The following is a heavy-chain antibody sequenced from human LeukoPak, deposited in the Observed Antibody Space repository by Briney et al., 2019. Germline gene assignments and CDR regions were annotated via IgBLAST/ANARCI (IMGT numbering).Heavy chain of an antibody. Sequence: GGSLRLSCAASGFTFSSYGMHWVRQAPGKGLEWVAVIWYDGGNKYYADSVKGRFSISRDNSKSTLYPQMNTLRAEDTAVYYCARGPSYCGGDCYPQYWGQGTLVTVSS. D-gene: IGHD2-21*02. CDR1: GFTFSSYG. J-gene: IGHJ4*02. V-gene: IGHV3-33*01. CDR2: IWYDGGNK. CDR3: ARGPSYCGGDCYPQY.